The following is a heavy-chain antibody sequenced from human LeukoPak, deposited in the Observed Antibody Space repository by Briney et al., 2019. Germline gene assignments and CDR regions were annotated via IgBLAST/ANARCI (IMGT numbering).Heavy chain of an antibody. Sequence: GGSLRLSCAASGFTFSNYAMSWVRQAPGKGLEWVSVTYSGGSTSYADSVKGRFTISRDNSKNTLYLQMNSLRVEDTAVYYCATKRGYNNGLDYWGQGTLVTVSS. CDR1: GFTFSNYA. D-gene: IGHD5-18*01. J-gene: IGHJ4*02. V-gene: IGHV3-53*01. CDR2: TYSGGST. CDR3: ATKRGYNNGLDY.